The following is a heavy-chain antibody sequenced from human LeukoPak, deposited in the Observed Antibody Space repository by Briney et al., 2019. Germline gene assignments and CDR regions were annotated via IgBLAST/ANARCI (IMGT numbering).Heavy chain of an antibody. CDR1: GGTFSSYA. J-gene: IGHJ4*02. D-gene: IGHD3-10*01. Sequence: ASVKVSCKASGGTFSSYAISWVRQAPGQGLXXXXGIIPIFGTANYAQKFQGRVTITADESTSTAYMELSSLRSEDTAVYYCARADAWFGRIDYWGQGTLVTVSS. CDR3: ARADAWFGRIDY. CDR2: IIPIFGTA. V-gene: IGHV1-69*13.